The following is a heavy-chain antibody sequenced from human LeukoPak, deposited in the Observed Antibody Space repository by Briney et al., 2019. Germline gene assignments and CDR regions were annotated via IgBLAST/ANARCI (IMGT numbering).Heavy chain of an antibody. V-gene: IGHV4-59*08. J-gene: IGHJ4*02. CDR1: GGCISSYY. CDR2: IYYTGST. Sequence: SETVSLTWSDSGGCISSYYWRWIRQPPGKGLEWIGYIYYTGSTNYYPSLKSRLTISVVPSKNQFSLKLSSVTAADTAVYYCARLFRSNSWYDYWGQGTLVTVSS. D-gene: IGHD6-13*01. CDR3: ARLFRSNSWYDY.